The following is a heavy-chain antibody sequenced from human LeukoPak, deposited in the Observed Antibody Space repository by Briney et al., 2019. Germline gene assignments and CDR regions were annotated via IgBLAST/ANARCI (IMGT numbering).Heavy chain of an antibody. CDR3: ATIRDWPRDY. Sequence: PGGSLILSCAASGFTFSSYEMNWVRQAPGKGLEWVAVISYDGINKYYADSVKGRFTISRDNSKNTLSLQMNSLRAEDTAVYYCATIRDWPRDYWGQGTLVTVSS. CDR1: GFTFSSYE. V-gene: IGHV3-30*03. J-gene: IGHJ4*02. CDR2: ISYDGINK. D-gene: IGHD2-21*02.